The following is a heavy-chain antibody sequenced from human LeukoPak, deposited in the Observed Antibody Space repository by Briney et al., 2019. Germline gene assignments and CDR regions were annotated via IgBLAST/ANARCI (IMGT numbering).Heavy chain of an antibody. Sequence: SETLSLTCTVSGASISSASYYWGWIRHHPGKGLEWIGYIYHSGSTYYNPSLKSRVTISVDRSKNQFSLKLSSVTAADTAVYYCARHDSSGYYYDYWGQGTLVTVSS. D-gene: IGHD3-22*01. CDR1: GASISSASYY. V-gene: IGHV4-30-2*01. CDR3: ARHDSSGYYYDY. CDR2: IYHSGST. J-gene: IGHJ4*02.